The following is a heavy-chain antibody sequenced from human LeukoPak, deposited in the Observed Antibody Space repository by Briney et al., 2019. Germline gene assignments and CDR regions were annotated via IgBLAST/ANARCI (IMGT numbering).Heavy chain of an antibody. V-gene: IGHV3-11*03. CDR1: GFSFSDYY. Sequence: GGSLTLSCAASGFSFSDYYMSWIRQAAGKGLERVACISSSSSYTDYADSAKGRFTTSRDNSKNTLYLQMNSLRAEDTAVYYCARSETLVFHWYFEPCGRGALVTVSS. J-gene: IGHJ2*01. CDR2: ISSSSSYT. CDR3: ARSETLVFHWYFEP. D-gene: IGHD6-13*01.